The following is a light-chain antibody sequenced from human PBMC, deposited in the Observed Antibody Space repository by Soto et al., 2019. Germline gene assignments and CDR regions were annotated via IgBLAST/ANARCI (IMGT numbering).Light chain of an antibody. J-gene: IGKJ1*01. CDR2: DAS. Sequence: DLQMTQSPSTLSASVGDRVTITCRASQSISSWLAWYQQKPGKAPKLLIYDASSLESGVPSRFSGSGSGTEFTLTISSLQPDDFATYYCQQYNSYSQGTFGQGTKV. CDR3: QQYNSYSQGT. V-gene: IGKV1-5*01. CDR1: QSISSW.